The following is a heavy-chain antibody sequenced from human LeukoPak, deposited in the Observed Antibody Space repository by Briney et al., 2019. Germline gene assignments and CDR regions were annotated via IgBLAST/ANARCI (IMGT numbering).Heavy chain of an antibody. CDR3: AREQSGSGRSGFDY. CDR2: ISLDGSRQ. V-gene: IGHV3-30*15. CDR1: GFTFRSYA. Sequence: GGSLRLSCAASGFTFRSYAMHWVRQAPGKGLEWVAVISLDGSRQHYADFLGGRFTISRDNSKNTVSLQMSSLRTEDTAVYFCAREQSGSGRSGFDYWGQGTLVTVSS. J-gene: IGHJ4*02. D-gene: IGHD6-19*01.